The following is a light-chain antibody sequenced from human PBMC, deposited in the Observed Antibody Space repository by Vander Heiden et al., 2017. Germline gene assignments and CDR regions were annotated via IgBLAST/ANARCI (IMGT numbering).Light chain of an antibody. V-gene: IGKV1-39*01. CDR3: QQTYRTPYT. J-gene: IGKJ2*01. CDR1: QSINSY. Sequence: DIQMTQSPSSLSASVGDRIPITCRASQSINSYLNWYQQKPGKAPRFLISSASTLQSGVPSRFSGRGSGTDFTLTIGSLQPEDFATYYSQQTYRTPYTFGQGSKLEI. CDR2: SAS.